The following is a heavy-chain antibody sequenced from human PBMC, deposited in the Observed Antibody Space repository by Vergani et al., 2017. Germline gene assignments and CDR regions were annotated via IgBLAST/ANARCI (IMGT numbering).Heavy chain of an antibody. Sequence: QVTLRESGPALVKPTQTLTLTCTFSGFSLSTSGMCVSWIRQPPGKALEWLARIDWDDDKYYSTSLKTRLTISKDTSKNQVVLTMTNMEPVDTATYYCARIKSSSWSRGGGMDVWGRGTTVTVSS. CDR3: ARIKSSSWSRGGGMDV. CDR1: GFSLSTSGMC. V-gene: IGHV2-70*15. J-gene: IGHJ6*02. CDR2: IDWDDDK. D-gene: IGHD6-13*01.